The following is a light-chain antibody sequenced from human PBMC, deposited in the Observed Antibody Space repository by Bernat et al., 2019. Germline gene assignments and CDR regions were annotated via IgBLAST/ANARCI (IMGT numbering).Light chain of an antibody. Sequence: SSEVTQDPAVSVALGQTVSITCQGDSLRSYYATWYQQKPGQAPVLVIYGDNNRPSGTPDRFSGSRSGDTASLTITGAQAEDEADYYCNCRDSSGNNLVFGTGTKVTVL. J-gene: IGLJ1*01. CDR3: NCRDSSGNNLV. CDR2: GDN. CDR1: SLRSYY. V-gene: IGLV3-19*01.